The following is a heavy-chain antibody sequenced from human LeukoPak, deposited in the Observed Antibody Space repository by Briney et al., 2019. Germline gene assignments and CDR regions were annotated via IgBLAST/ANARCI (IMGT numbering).Heavy chain of an antibody. CDR1: GFTFSSYS. Sequence: GGSLRLSCAASGFTFSSYSMNWVRQAPGKGLEWVSAISGSGGSTYYADSVKGRFTISRDNSKNTLYLQMNSLRAEDTAVYYCAKASGEQQLADFDYWGQGTLVTVSS. V-gene: IGHV3-23*01. CDR3: AKASGEQQLADFDY. CDR2: ISGSGGST. D-gene: IGHD6-13*01. J-gene: IGHJ4*02.